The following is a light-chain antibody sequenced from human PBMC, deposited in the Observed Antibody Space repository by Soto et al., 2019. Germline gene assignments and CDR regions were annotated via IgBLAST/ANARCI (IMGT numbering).Light chain of an antibody. J-gene: IGKJ2*01. CDR2: GAT. CDR1: QSVSSSY. Sequence: EIVLTQSPGTLSLSPGERATLSCRATQSVSSSYLAWYQQKPGQAPRLLIYGATSRATGIPDRFSGSGSGTDFSLTISRLEPEEFEVEYCQQYGSSPYTFGKGTTLEIQ. V-gene: IGKV3-20*01. CDR3: QQYGSSPYT.